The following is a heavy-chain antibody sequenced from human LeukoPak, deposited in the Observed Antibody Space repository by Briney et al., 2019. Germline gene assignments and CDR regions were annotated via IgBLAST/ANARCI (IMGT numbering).Heavy chain of an antibody. CDR2: INQDGSEK. J-gene: IGHJ6*03. CDR1: GFTLITYW. Sequence: GSLRLSCAASGFTLITYWMTWVRQAPGKGLEWVANINQDGSEKYYVGSVKGRFTISRDNARNSLYLQMNSLRAEDTAVYYCARGTMAYYYMDVWGKGTTVTISS. D-gene: IGHD5-24*01. CDR3: ARGTMAYYYMDV. V-gene: IGHV3-7*01.